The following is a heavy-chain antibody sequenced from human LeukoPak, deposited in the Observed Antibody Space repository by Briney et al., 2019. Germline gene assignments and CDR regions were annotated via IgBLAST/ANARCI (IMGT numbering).Heavy chain of an antibody. Sequence: ASVKVSCKASGYTFTSYYMHWVRQAPGQGLEWMGIINPSGGSTSYAQKFQGRVTMTRDTSTSTVYMELSSLRSEDTAVYYCARVKPNYYDSSAYVTFDIWGQGTLVTLSS. CDR2: INPSGGST. CDR3: ARVKPNYYDSSAYVTFDI. CDR1: GYTFTSYY. D-gene: IGHD3-22*01. V-gene: IGHV1-46*01. J-gene: IGHJ3*02.